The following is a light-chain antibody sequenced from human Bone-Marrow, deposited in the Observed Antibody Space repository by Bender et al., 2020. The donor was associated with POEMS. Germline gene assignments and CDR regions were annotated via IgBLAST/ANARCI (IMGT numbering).Light chain of an antibody. V-gene: IGLV3-25*03. CDR3: QSADSSGIYWV. CDR1: KIGGES. Sequence: SYVLTQSPSVSAAPGQTARITCGGNKIGGESVHWYQQKPGQAPSLVIYKDKERPAGIPERFSGSTSGTTVTLTISGVQAEDEGDYYCQSADSSGIYWVFGGGTQLTVL. CDR2: KDK. J-gene: IGLJ3*02.